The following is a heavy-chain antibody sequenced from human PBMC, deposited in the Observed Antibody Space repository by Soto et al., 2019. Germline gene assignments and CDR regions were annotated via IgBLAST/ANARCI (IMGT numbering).Heavy chain of an antibody. Sequence: ASVKVSCKASGGTFSSYAISWVRQAPGQGLEWMGGIIPIFGTANYAQKFQGRVTITADESTSTAYMELSSLRSGDTAVYYCARGTSTVMNAFDIWGQGTMVTVSS. CDR1: GGTFSSYA. CDR3: ARGTSTVMNAFDI. D-gene: IGHD4-17*01. CDR2: IIPIFGTA. V-gene: IGHV1-69*13. J-gene: IGHJ3*02.